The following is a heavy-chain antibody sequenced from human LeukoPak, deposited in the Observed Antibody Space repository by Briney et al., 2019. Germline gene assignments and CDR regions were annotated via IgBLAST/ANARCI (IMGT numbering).Heavy chain of an antibody. D-gene: IGHD1-1*01. J-gene: IGHJ3*02. CDR2: INPSGGST. V-gene: IGHV1-46*01. Sequence: GASVTVSCTASGYTFTSYYMHWVRQAPGQGLEWMGIINPSGGSTSYTQKFQGRVTMTRDTSTSTVYMELSSLRSEDTAVYYCARDRPRNPGTTGTTKVECPYAFDIWGQGTMVTVSS. CDR1: GYTFTSYY. CDR3: ARDRPRNPGTTGTTKVECPYAFDI.